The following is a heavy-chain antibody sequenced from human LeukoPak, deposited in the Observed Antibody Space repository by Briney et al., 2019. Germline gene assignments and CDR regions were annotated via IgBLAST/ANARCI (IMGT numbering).Heavy chain of an antibody. V-gene: IGHV3-7*01. D-gene: IGHD6-6*01. J-gene: IGHJ4*02. CDR2: IHQDGSIQ. Sequence: GGSLRLSCAASGFSFSTYTMAWVRQAPGKGLEWVANIHQDGSIQYYLDSVEGRFTIFRDNAKNSLYLQMDNLRAEDTAVYYCSNGIYSSSYWGRGTLVTVSS. CDR3: SNGIYSSSY. CDR1: GFSFSTYT.